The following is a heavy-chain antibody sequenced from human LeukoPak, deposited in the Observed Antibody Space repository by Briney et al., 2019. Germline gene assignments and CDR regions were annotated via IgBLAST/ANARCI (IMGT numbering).Heavy chain of an antibody. CDR1: GFTFSSYW. D-gene: IGHD4-11*01. CDR2: ISGSGGST. V-gene: IGHV3-23*01. J-gene: IGHJ6*03. Sequence: PGGSLRLSCAASGFTFSSYWMSWVRQAPGKGLEWVSAISGSGGSTYYADSVKGRFTISRDNSKNTLYLQMNSLRAEDTAVYYCAKDPRAVTKYYYYYYMDVWGKGTTVTVSS. CDR3: AKDPRAVTKYYYYYYMDV.